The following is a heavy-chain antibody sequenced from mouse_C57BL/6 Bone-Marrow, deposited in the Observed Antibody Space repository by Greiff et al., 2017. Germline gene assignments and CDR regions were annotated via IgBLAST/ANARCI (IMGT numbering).Heavy chain of an antibody. CDR2: INPNNGGT. J-gene: IGHJ1*01. Sequence: VQLQQSGPELVKPGASVKMSCKASGYTFTDYYMTWVKQSHGKSLEWIGDINPNNGGTSYNQKFKGKAKLTVDKSSSTAYMQLSSLTSEDSAVDYCARDWDWYFDVWGAGTTVTVSS. CDR1: GYTFTDYY. D-gene: IGHD4-1*01. V-gene: IGHV1-26*01. CDR3: ARDWDWYFDV.